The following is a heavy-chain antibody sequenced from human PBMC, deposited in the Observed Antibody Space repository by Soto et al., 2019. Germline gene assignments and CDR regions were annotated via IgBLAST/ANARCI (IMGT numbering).Heavy chain of an antibody. J-gene: IGHJ4*02. Sequence: GESLKISCKGSGYSFTSYKIAWVRQMPGKGLEWMGIIYPGDSVTRYSPSFQGQVTISAAKSTSTAYLPWSSLKASDTAMYYCARQATYYDILSGYYFDYWGQGTMVTVSS. D-gene: IGHD3-9*01. CDR3: ARQATYYDILSGYYFDY. V-gene: IGHV5-51*01. CDR1: GYSFTSYK. CDR2: IYPGDSVT.